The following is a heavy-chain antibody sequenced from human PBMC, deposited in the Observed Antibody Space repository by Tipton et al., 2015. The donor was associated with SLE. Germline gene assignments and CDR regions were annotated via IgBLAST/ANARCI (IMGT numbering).Heavy chain of an antibody. J-gene: IGHJ4*02. Sequence: TLSLTCDVNGGSFSGYYWSWIRQSPGKGLEWIGEVNHIGTIYYNASLKSRVTISIDTSKSHFSLKLTSVTAADTAVYYCARMEGMITYGGIAGLWGQGTVVTVSS. CDR3: ARMEGMITYGGIAGL. V-gene: IGHV4-34*01. CDR1: GGSFSGYY. CDR2: VNHIGTI. D-gene: IGHD3-16*01.